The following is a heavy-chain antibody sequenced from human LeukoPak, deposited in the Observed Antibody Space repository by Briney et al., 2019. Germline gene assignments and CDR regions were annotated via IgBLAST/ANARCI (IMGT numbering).Heavy chain of an antibody. CDR1: GFTFSSYG. D-gene: IGHD6-6*01. CDR2: IRYDGSNK. V-gene: IGHV3-30*02. CDR3: ARDGPSIAARPGYYYYYYYMDV. Sequence: GGSLRLSCAASGFTFSSYGMHWVRQAPGKGLEWVAFIRYDGSNKYYADSVKGRFTISRDNSKNTPYLQMSSLRAEDTAVYYCARDGPSIAARPGYYYYYYYMDVWGKGTTVTVSS. J-gene: IGHJ6*03.